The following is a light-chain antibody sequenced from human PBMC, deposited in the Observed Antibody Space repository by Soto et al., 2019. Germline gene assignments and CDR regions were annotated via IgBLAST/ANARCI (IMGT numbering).Light chain of an antibody. Sequence: SVLTRPASVSGSPGQSITISCTGTSSDVGAYNYVSWYQQHPAKVPKLMIYDVSNRPSGVSDRFSGSKSGNTASLTISGLQAEDEADYYCYSYTSSSTYVFGTGTKVTVL. J-gene: IGLJ1*01. CDR2: DVS. V-gene: IGLV2-14*01. CDR3: YSYTSSSTYV. CDR1: SSDVGAYNY.